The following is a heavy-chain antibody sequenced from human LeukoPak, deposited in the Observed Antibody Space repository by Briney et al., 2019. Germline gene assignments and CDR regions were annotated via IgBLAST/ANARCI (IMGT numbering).Heavy chain of an antibody. J-gene: IGHJ4*02. CDR2: ISSSSSYI. Sequence: GGSLRLSCAASGFTFSSYSMNWVRQAPGKGLEWVSSISSSSSYIYYADSVKGRFTISRDNAKNTLYLQLNNLGAEDTALYYCTRDNSGSIDYWSQGALVTVSS. CDR1: GFTFSSYS. D-gene: IGHD2-21*01. V-gene: IGHV3-21*06. CDR3: TRDNSGSIDY.